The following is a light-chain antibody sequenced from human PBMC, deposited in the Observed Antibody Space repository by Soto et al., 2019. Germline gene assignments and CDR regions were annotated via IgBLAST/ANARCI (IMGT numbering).Light chain of an antibody. CDR3: CSYAGSSTWV. J-gene: IGLJ3*02. CDR2: EDF. V-gene: IGLV2-23*01. CDR1: SSDVGSYNL. Sequence: QSALTQPASVSGSPGQSITISCTGTSSDVGSYNLVSWFQQHPGKAPKLMIYEDFKRPSGVSNRFSGSKSVNTASLTISGLQAADEADYYCCSYAGSSTWVFGGGTKRTVL.